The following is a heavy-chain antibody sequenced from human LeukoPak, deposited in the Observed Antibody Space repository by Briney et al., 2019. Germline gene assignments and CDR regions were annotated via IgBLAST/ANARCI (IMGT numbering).Heavy chain of an antibody. V-gene: IGHV3-23*01. D-gene: IGHD5-24*01. CDR3: AKVEELATMVCGFDY. CDR1: GFTFSSYA. CDR2: ISGSGGST. J-gene: IGHJ4*02. Sequence: GGSLRLSCAASGFTFSSYAMSWVRQAPGKGLEWVSAISGSGGSTYYADSVKGRFTISRDNSKNTLYLQMNSLRAEDTAVYYCAKVEELATMVCGFDYWGQGTLVTVSS.